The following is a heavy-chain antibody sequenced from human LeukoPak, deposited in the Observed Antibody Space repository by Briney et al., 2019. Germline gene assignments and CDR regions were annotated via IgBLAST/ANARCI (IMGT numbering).Heavy chain of an antibody. Sequence: GGSLRLSCAASGFTFSSYWMHWVRQAPGKGLVWVSRIKTDGSSTDYADSVKGRFTISRDNSKNTLYLQMNSLRGEDTAVYYCAKDLSQHQLVPNFDYWGQGTLVTVSS. D-gene: IGHD6-13*01. CDR1: GFTFSSYW. CDR2: IKTDGSST. V-gene: IGHV3-74*01. CDR3: AKDLSQHQLVPNFDY. J-gene: IGHJ4*02.